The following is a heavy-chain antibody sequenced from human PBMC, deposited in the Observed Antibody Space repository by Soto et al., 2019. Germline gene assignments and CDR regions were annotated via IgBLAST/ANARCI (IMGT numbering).Heavy chain of an antibody. CDR2: IIPIFGTA. D-gene: IGHD4-17*01. V-gene: IGHV1-69*12. Sequence: QVQLVQSGAEVKKPGSSVKVSCKASGGTFSSYAISWVRQAPGQGLEWMGGIIPIFGTANYAQKFQGRVTSTADESPSTAYMVLSRLRSWYMSTYYCLITTDDYSDNPWGQGHLVTVSS. J-gene: IGHJ5*02. CDR1: GGTFSSYA. CDR3: LITTDDYSDNP.